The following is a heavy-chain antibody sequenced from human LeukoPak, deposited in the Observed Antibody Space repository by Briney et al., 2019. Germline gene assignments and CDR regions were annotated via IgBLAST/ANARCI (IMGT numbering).Heavy chain of an antibody. D-gene: IGHD3-10*01. Sequence: ASVKVSCKASGYTFTGYYMHWVRQAPGQGLGWMGWINPNSGGTNYAQKSQGRVTMTRDTSISTAYMELSRLRSDDTAVYYCASLGGWFGELFPRWVTSPFDYWGQGTLVTVSS. V-gene: IGHV1-2*02. J-gene: IGHJ4*02. CDR3: ASLGGWFGELFPRWVTSPFDY. CDR1: GYTFTGYY. CDR2: INPNSGGT.